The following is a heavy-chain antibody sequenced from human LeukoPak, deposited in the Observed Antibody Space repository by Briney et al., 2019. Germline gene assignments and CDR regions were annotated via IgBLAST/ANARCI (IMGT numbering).Heavy chain of an antibody. J-gene: IGHJ4*02. CDR3: ARDYSGSYYLDY. CDR2: ISSSGSTI. D-gene: IGHD1-26*01. Sequence: GGSLRLSCAASGFTFSDYYMSWIRQAPGKGLEWVSYISSSGSTIDSADSVKGRFTISRDNAKNSLYLQMNSLRAEDTAVYYCARDYSGSYYLDYWGQGTLVTVSS. V-gene: IGHV3-11*04. CDR1: GFTFSDYY.